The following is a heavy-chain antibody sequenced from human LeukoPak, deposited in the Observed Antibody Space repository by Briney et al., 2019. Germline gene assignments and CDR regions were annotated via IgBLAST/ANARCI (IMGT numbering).Heavy chain of an antibody. D-gene: IGHD6-19*01. J-gene: IGHJ4*02. Sequence: GGSLRLSCAASGFTFSSYSMNWVRQAPGKGLEWVSYISSSSSTIYYADSVKGRFTISRDNSKNTLYLQMKSLRAEDTAIYYCAKGPLIEVAGTTWDYWGQGTLVTVSS. CDR1: GFTFSSYS. CDR2: ISSSSSTI. CDR3: AKGPLIEVAGTTWDY. V-gene: IGHV3-48*01.